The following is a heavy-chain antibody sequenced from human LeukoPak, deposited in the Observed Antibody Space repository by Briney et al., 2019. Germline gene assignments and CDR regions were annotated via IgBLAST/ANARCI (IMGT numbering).Heavy chain of an antibody. Sequence: PSETLSLTCAVSGGSISSGGYSWSWIRQPPGKGLEWIGYIYHSGSTYYNPSLKSRVTISVDRSKNQFSLKLSSVTAADTAVYYCARSREADFWSGYLFSWYFDLWGRGTLVTVSS. CDR1: GGSISSGGYS. J-gene: IGHJ2*01. V-gene: IGHV4-30-2*01. CDR2: IYHSGST. CDR3: ARSREADFWSGYLFSWYFDL. D-gene: IGHD3-3*01.